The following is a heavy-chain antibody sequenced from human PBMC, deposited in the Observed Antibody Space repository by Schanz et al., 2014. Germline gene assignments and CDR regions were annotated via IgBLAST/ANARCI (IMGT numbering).Heavy chain of an antibody. J-gene: IGHJ6*02. CDR3: VRDAGWAFGDYHGMDV. V-gene: IGHV1-18*01. CDR2: ISVYHGHT. D-gene: IGHD3-10*01. Sequence: QVQLVQSGGEVKKPGASATVSCKASGYTFNNHGISWVRQAPGQGLEWMGWISVYHGHTNYAEKVHGRVTMTTDTSTSTAYMELRSLISDDTAVYYCVRDAGWAFGDYHGMDVWSQGTSXTVSS. CDR1: GYTFNNHG.